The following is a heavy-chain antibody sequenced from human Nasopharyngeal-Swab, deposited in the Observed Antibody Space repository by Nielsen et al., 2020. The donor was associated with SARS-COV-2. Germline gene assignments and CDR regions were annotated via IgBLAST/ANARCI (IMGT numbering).Heavy chain of an antibody. CDR2: IYPGDSDT. CDR1: GYSFTSYW. CDR3: ASLPNPYQGWFDP. V-gene: IGHV5-51*01. J-gene: IGHJ5*02. D-gene: IGHD2-2*01. Sequence: GESLKICCKGSGYSFTSYWIGWVRQMPGKGLEGMGIIYPGDSDTKYSPSFQGQVTISADKSISTAYLQWSSLKASDTAMYYCASLPNPYQGWFDPWGQGTLVTISS.